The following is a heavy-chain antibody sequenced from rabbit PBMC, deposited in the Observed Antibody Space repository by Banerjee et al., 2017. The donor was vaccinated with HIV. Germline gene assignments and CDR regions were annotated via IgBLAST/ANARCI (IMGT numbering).Heavy chain of an antibody. D-gene: IGHD7-1*01. CDR3: ARYGYTAGYYATFNL. CDR1: GFSFSSSYY. Sequence: QSLEESGGDLVKPGASLTLTCTASGFSFSSSYYMWWVRQAPGKGLEWIACIYAGSIDSTYYASWAKGRFTISKTSSTTVTLQMTSLTAADTATYFCARYGYTAGYYATFNLWGQGTLVTVS. CDR2: IYAGSIDST. J-gene: IGHJ4*01. V-gene: IGHV1S40*01.